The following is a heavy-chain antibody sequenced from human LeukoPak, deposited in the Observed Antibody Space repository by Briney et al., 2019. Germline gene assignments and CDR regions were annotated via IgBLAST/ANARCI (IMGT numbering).Heavy chain of an antibody. CDR3: ASSITIFGVVITPGDWFDP. J-gene: IGHJ5*02. Sequence: ASVKVSCKAFGYIFAGYYIHWVRQAPGQGLEWMGWINPNSGGTNYAQKFQGRATMTRDTSISTAYMELSRLRSDDTAVYYCASSITIFGVVITPGDWFDPWGQGTLVTVSS. D-gene: IGHD3-3*01. V-gene: IGHV1-2*02. CDR1: GYIFAGYY. CDR2: INPNSGGT.